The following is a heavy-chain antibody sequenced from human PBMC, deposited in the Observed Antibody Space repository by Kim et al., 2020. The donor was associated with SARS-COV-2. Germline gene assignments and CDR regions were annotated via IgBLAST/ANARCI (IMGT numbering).Heavy chain of an antibody. D-gene: IGHD1-26*01. CDR1: GFTFSSYG. V-gene: IGHV3-30*18. Sequence: GGSLRLSCAASGFTFSSYGMHWVRQAPGKGLEWVAVISYDGSNKYYADSVKGRFTISRDNSKNTLYLQMNSLRAEDTAVYYCANFPGGSYYYYYMDVWGKGTMVTVSS. CDR3: ANFPGGSYYYYYMDV. J-gene: IGHJ6*03. CDR2: ISYDGSNK.